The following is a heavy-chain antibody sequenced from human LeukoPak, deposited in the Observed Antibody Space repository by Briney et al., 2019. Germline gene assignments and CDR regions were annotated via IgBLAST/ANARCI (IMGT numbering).Heavy chain of an antibody. J-gene: IGHJ3*02. V-gene: IGHV3-64*01. CDR2: ISSNGGST. CDR3: ARAGGSYWAFDI. Sequence: PGGSLRLSCAASGFTFSSYAMHWVRQAPGKGLEYVSAISSNGGSTYYASSVKGRFTISRDNSKNTLYLQMGSLRAEDMAVYYCARAGGSYWAFDIWGQGTMVTVSS. CDR1: GFTFSSYA. D-gene: IGHD1-26*01.